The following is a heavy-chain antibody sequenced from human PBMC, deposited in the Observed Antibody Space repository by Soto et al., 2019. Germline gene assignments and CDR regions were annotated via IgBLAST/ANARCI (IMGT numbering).Heavy chain of an antibody. D-gene: IGHD1-26*01. CDR3: ARALYSGSYYPDAFDI. CDR1: GGSISSGGYY. J-gene: IGHJ3*02. Sequence: LSLTCTVSGGSISSGGYYWSWIRQHPGKGLEWIGYIYYSGSTYYNPSLKSRVTISVDTSKNQFSLKLSSVTAADTAVYYCARALYSGSYYPDAFDIWGQGTMVTVSS. V-gene: IGHV4-31*03. CDR2: IYYSGST.